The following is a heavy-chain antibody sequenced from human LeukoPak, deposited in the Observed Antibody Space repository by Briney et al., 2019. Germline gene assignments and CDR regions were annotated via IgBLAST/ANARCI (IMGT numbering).Heavy chain of an antibody. V-gene: IGHV4-39*07. CDR3: ARHGSGSYPTVFDP. D-gene: IGHD3-10*01. Sequence: SETLSLTCTVSGGSISSSSYYWGWIRQPPGRGLEWIGSIYHSGSTYYNPSLKSRVTISVDTSKNQFSLKLSSVTAADTAVYYCARHGSGSYPTVFDPWGQGTLVTVSS. CDR2: IYHSGST. CDR1: GGSISSSSYY. J-gene: IGHJ5*02.